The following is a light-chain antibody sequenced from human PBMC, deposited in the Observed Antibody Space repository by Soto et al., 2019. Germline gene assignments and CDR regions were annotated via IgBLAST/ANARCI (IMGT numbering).Light chain of an antibody. J-gene: IGKJ4*01. CDR3: QQRSNWLT. CDR1: QAISSN. Sequence: EIVMTQSPATLSVSRGERATLSCRANQAISSNLAWYQQKPGQAPRLLIYGASTRATGIPDRFSGSGSGTEFTLTISSLQSEDFAVYYCQQRSNWLTFGGGTKVEIK. CDR2: GAS. V-gene: IGKV3-15*01.